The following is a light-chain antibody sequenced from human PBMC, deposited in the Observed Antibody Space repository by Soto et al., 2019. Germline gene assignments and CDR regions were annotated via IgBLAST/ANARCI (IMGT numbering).Light chain of an antibody. V-gene: IGKV3-15*01. CDR3: QQYNNWPRT. CDR1: QSVSSD. CDR2: GAS. Sequence: VVLTQSQGTLSLSPGERATLSCRASQSVSSDLAWYHQKPGQAPRLLIYGASTRATGIPARFSGSGSGTEFTLTINSLQSEDFAVYYCQQYNNWPRTFGQGTKVDIK. J-gene: IGKJ1*01.